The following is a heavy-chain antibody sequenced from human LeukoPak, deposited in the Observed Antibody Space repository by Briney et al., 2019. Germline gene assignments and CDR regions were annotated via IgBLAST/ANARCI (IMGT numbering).Heavy chain of an antibody. D-gene: IGHD2-15*01. CDR3: ARAKREVVVAAIAGVFDY. J-gene: IGHJ4*02. CDR2: ISSSSSYI. CDR1: GFTFSSYS. Sequence: GGSLRLSCAAPGFTFSSYSMNWVRQAPGKGLEWVSSISSSSSYIYYADSVKGRFTISRDNAKNSLYLQMNSLRAEDTAVYYCARAKREVVVAAIAGVFDYWGQGTLVTVSS. V-gene: IGHV3-21*01.